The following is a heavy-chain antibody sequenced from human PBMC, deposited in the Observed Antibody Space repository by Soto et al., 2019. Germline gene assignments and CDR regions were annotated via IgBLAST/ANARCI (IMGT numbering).Heavy chain of an antibody. CDR3: ARDRELWFGEPEPFDY. J-gene: IGHJ4*02. Sequence: QVQLVQSGAEVKKPGASVKVSCKASGYTFTSYGISWVRQAPAQGLERKGWISAYNANTNFAPKLQSRVTMTTDTSTSTAYMELRSLRSDDTAVYYCARDRELWFGEPEPFDYWGQGTLVTVSS. CDR2: ISAYNANT. D-gene: IGHD3-10*01. V-gene: IGHV1-18*01. CDR1: GYTFTSYG.